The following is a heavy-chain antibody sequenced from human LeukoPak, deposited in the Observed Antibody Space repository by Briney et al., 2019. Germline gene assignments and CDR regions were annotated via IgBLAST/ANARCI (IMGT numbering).Heavy chain of an antibody. D-gene: IGHD2-2*01. CDR2: ISYSGRT. CDR1: GGSISSSSYY. J-gene: IGHJ5*02. Sequence: SETLSLTCTVSGGSISSSSYYWGWIRQPPGKGLEWIGSISYSGRTYYNPSLKSRVTISEDTSKNQFSLKLSSVTAADTAVYYCARDVRGAYCSSTSCYNWFDPWGQGTLVTVSS. V-gene: IGHV4-39*07. CDR3: ARDVRGAYCSSTSCYNWFDP.